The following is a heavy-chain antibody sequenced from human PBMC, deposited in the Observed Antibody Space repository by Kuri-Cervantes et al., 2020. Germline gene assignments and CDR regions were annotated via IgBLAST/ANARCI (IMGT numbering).Heavy chain of an antibody. CDR2: ISYDGSNK. J-gene: IGHJ4*02. CDR1: GITFSSYG. Sequence: GESLKISCAASGITFSSYGMHWVRQAPGKGLEWVAVISYDGSNKYYADSVKGRFTISRDNSKNTLYLQMNSLRAEDTAVYYCAKEASYYGSGSYPDYWGQGTLVTVSS. CDR3: AKEASYYGSGSYPDY. D-gene: IGHD3-10*01. V-gene: IGHV3-30*18.